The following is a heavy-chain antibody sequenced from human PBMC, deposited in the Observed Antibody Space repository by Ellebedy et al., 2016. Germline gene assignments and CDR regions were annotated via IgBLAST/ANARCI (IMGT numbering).Heavy chain of an antibody. J-gene: IGHJ4*02. CDR2: IYGNGDE. CDR1: GFSLDTGAVV. CDR3: AHRTTVTSVDY. D-gene: IGHD4-17*01. V-gene: IGHV2-5*01. Sequence: SGPTLVKPTQTFTLTCTFSGFSLDTGAVVVGWVRQPPRKALEWLGFIYGNGDERYSPSLRSRLTISKDTSKSQVVLTMTNMDPVDTATYYCAHRTTVTSVDYWGQGTLVTVSS.